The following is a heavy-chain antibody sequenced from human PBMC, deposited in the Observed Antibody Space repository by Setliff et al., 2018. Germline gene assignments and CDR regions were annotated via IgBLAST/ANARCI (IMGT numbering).Heavy chain of an antibody. J-gene: IGHJ6*04. V-gene: IGHV3-48*01. D-gene: IGHD3-3*01. CDR1: GFTFSDYS. CDR2: ISRSSSTI. Sequence: GGSLRLSCAASGFTFSDYSMNWVRQAPGKGLEWVSDISRSSSTIYYADSVKGRFTISRDNAQNSLYLQMNSLRAEDTAVYYCARSYNFWSGLALDVWGKGTTVTVSS. CDR3: ARSYNFWSGLALDV.